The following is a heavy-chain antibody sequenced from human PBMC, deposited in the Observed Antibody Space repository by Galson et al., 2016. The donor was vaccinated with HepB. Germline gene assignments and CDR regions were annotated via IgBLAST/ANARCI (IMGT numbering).Heavy chain of an antibody. J-gene: IGHJ3*01. CDR3: AKRYLLWFGAPNALDV. CDR2: ISNDGSKR. CDR1: GFTCTNYG. Sequence: SLSLACAASGFTCTNYGMNWRRQAPGTPLEGVAYISNDGSKRYFAEYGRGRFTISRDNTKNTMFRHMSSLRAEDTAVYYCAKRYLLWFGAPNALDVWGPGTMVTVSS. V-gene: IGHV3-30*18. D-gene: IGHD3-10*01.